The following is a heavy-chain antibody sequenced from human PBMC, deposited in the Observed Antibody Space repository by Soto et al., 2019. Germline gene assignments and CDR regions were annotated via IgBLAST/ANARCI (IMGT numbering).Heavy chain of an antibody. J-gene: IGHJ6*02. Sequence: PGGSLRLSCAASGFTFSSYGMHWVHQAPGKGLEWVAVISYDGSNKYYADSVKGRFTISRDNSKNTLYLQMNSLRAEDTAVYYCAKDQDPYYYYGMDVWGQGTTVTVSS. CDR2: ISYDGSNK. CDR1: GFTFSSYG. V-gene: IGHV3-30*18. CDR3: AKDQDPYYYYGMDV.